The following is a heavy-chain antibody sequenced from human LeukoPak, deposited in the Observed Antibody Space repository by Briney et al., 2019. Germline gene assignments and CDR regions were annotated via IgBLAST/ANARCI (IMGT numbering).Heavy chain of an antibody. CDR2: ICSSGNT. V-gene: IGHV4-39*01. D-gene: IGHD5-12*01. J-gene: IGHJ4*02. CDR3: AKSNGYGLIDY. CDR1: GASISSSNYY. Sequence: SETLSLTCAVSGASISSSNYYWGWVRQSPGKGLEWIGNICSSGNTYYNASLRSRVTMYIDTSKNQFSLKLSSVTAADTAMYYCAKSNGYGLIDYWGQGTLVTVSS.